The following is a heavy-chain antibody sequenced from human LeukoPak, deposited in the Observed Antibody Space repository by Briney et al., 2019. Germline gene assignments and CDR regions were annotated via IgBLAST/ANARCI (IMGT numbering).Heavy chain of an antibody. Sequence: ASVKVSCKASGGTFSSYAISWVRQAPGQGLEWMGGIIPIFGTANYAQKFQGRVTTTADESTSTAYMELSSLRSEDTAVYYCARDRSPGTGTPATFDPWGQGTLVTVSS. CDR1: GGTFSSYA. CDR3: ARDRSPGTGTPATFDP. J-gene: IGHJ5*02. V-gene: IGHV1-69*13. D-gene: IGHD1-7*01. CDR2: IIPIFGTA.